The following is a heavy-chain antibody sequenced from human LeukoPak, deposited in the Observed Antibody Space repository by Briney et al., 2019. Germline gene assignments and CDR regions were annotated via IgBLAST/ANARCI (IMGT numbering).Heavy chain of an antibody. CDR1: GGSISSGDYY. V-gene: IGHV4-30-4*01. CDR3: ARDRASGSYYLRYFDY. Sequence: PSQTLSLTCTVSGGSISSGDYYWSWIRQPPGKGLEWIGYIYYSGSTYYNPSLKSRVIISVDTSMNQFSLKLSSVTAADTAVYYCARDRASGSYYLRYFDYWGQGTLVTVSS. CDR2: IYYSGST. D-gene: IGHD1-26*01. J-gene: IGHJ4*02.